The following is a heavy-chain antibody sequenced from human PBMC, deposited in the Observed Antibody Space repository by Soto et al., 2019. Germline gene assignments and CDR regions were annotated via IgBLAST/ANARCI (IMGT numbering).Heavy chain of an antibody. V-gene: IGHV4-39*01. J-gene: IGHJ4*02. CDR1: GASISSSSYY. D-gene: IGHD6-19*01. CDR2: IYYSGST. Sequence: SETLSLTCTVSGASISSSSYYWGWIRQPPGKGLEWIGSIYYSGSTYYNPSLKSRVTISVDTSKNQFSLKLNSVTAADTAFYYCARPHSSGWFPFDYWGQGTLVTVSS. CDR3: ARPHSSGWFPFDY.